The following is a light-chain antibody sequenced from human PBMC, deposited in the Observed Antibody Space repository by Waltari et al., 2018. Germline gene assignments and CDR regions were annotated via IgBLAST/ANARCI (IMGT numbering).Light chain of an antibody. CDR2: NSS. CDR3: QEYDSLPVT. CDR1: QSVKNH. V-gene: IGKV1-5*03. J-gene: IGKJ4*01. Sequence: IQITQSPSPLSAIVGGRVIIHFRARQSVKNHLARYQQKPGKAPKVLVHNSSRLESGVPSRFSGSGYGTEFTLTISSLQPDDFATYYCQEYDSLPVTFGGGTKVEIK.